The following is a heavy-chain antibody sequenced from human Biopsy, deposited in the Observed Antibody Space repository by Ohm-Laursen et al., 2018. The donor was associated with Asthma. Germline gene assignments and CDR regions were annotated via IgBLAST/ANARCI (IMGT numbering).Heavy chain of an antibody. CDR2: ITFDGSTQ. CDR1: GTHFGSYN. Sequence: SLRLSCAAHGTHFGSYNMHWARQAPGKGLEWVAVITFDGSTQHYGDSVKGRFTISRDNSKNMLFLQMNSLRAEDTAVYYCSRDTLGYYFDIWGQGTQVTVSS. V-gene: IGHV3-30-3*01. D-gene: IGHD6-13*01. J-gene: IGHJ4*02. CDR3: SRDTLGYYFDI.